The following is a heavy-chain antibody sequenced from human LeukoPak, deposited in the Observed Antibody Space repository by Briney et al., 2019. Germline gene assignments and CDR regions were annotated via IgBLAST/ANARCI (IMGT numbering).Heavy chain of an antibody. V-gene: IGHV3-30*02. CDR2: IQYDGINK. D-gene: IGHD6-6*01. CDR3: AKEVQLLPFDY. Sequence: GGSLRLSCAASGFTFSTYGMHWVRQAPGKGLEWVAFIQYDGINKFYADSVKGRFTVSRDNSKNTVFLQMNSLRPEDTAVYYCAKEVQLLPFDYWGQGTLVTVSS. J-gene: IGHJ4*02. CDR1: GFTFSTYG.